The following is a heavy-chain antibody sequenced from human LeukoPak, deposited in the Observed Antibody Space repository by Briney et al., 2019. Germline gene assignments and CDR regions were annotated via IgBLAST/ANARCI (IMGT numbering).Heavy chain of an antibody. V-gene: IGHV1-69*13. CDR3: ARDSSDFRNLIPH. Sequence: SVKVSCKASGGTFSSYAISWVRQAPGQGLEWMGGIIPIFGTAKYAQKFQGRVTITADESTSTAYMELSSLRSEDTAVYYCARDSSDFRNLIPHWGQGTLVTVSS. J-gene: IGHJ1*01. D-gene: IGHD1-14*01. CDR2: IIPIFGTA. CDR1: GGTFSSYA.